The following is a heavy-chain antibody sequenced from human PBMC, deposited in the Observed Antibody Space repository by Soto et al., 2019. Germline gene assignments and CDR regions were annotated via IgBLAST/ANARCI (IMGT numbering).Heavy chain of an antibody. CDR1: GGSISSGDYF. J-gene: IGHJ6*04. V-gene: IGHV4-30-4*01. Sequence: SETLSLTCTVSGGSISSGDYFWNWIRQPPGKGLEWIGYIYYTGATFYNPSLKSRVTISGDTSKSQFSLKLSSVTAADTAVYYGARNRAGNGYDYWGKGTTVTVSS. CDR3: ARNRAGNGYDY. CDR2: IYYTGAT. D-gene: IGHD2-21*01.